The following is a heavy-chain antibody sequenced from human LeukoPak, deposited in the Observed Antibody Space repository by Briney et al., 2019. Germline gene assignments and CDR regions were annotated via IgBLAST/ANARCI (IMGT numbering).Heavy chain of an antibody. CDR1: GYTFTNYD. J-gene: IGHJ4*02. Sequence: ASVKVSCKAYGYTFTNYDINWVRQATGQGLEWMGWVNPYSGYTGYAQKFQGRVTMTRDTSISTAYMELSRLRSDDTAVYYCARGYYDSSGYYSIDFWGQGTLVTVSS. D-gene: IGHD3-22*01. CDR2: VNPYSGYT. CDR3: ARGYYDSSGYYSIDF. V-gene: IGHV1-8*01.